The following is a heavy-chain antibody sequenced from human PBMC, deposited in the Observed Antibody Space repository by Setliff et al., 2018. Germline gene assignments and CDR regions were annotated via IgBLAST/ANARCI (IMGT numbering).Heavy chain of an antibody. D-gene: IGHD6-13*01. CDR2: ISSSSSTI. J-gene: IGHJ4*02. V-gene: IGHV3-48*04. CDR3: ARSMQQLVRRYFDY. CDR1: GFTFSSDS. Sequence: PGGSLRLSCAASGFTFSSDSMNWVRQAPGKGLEWVSSISSSSSTIYYADSVKGRFTISRDNAKNSLYLQMTSLRAEDTAVYYCARSMQQLVRRYFDYWGQGTLVTVSS.